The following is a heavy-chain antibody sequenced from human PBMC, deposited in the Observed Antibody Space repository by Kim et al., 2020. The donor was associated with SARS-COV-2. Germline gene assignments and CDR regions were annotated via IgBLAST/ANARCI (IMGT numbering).Heavy chain of an antibody. Sequence: GGSLRLSCTDSGLTFSSYALNWVRQAPGKGLVWVSALSGNGSRTTYADSAKGRFTISRDNSKNTLYLQMNSLRAEDTAVYYCARAPAHRNCLDVYY. J-gene: IGHJ6*01. D-gene: IGHD3-16*01. CDR2: LSGNGSRT. V-gene: IGHV3-23*01. CDR1: GLTFSSYA. CDR3: ARAPAHRNCLDVYY.